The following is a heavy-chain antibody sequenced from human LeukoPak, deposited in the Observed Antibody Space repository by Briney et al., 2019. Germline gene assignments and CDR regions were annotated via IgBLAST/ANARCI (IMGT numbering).Heavy chain of an antibody. V-gene: IGHV3-23*01. D-gene: IGHD3-9*01. CDR1: GFTFSSFA. Sequence: GGSLRLSCAASGFTFSSFAMSWVRQAPGKGLEWVSAISGSGDNRHYADSVKGRFTISRDNSKNTLYLQMNTLRAEDTAVYYCAKDTMFYDILTGYPHFDYWGQGTLVTVSS. CDR3: AKDTMFYDILTGYPHFDY. J-gene: IGHJ4*02. CDR2: ISGSGDNR.